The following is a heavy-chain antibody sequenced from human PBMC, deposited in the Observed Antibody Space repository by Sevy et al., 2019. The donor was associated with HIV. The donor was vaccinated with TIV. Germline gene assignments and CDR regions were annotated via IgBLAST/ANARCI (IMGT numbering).Heavy chain of an antibody. CDR2: FYLGGST. D-gene: IGHD5-18*01. Sequence: SETLSLTCTVSGYSISSGYYWGWIRQSPGKGLEWIGSFYLGGSTYYNPSLKSRVTISPDSSKNQFSLKLNSVTAADTAVYFCVRLVTAVVCYFDYWGQGTLVTVSS. CDR3: VRLVTAVVCYFDY. J-gene: IGHJ4*02. CDR1: GYSISSGYY. V-gene: IGHV4-38-2*02.